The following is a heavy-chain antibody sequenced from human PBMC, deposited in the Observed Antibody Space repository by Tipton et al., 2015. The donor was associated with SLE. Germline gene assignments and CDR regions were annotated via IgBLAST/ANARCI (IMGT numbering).Heavy chain of an antibody. CDR1: GGSISSHY. D-gene: IGHD3-16*01. CDR2: IYYSGST. J-gene: IGHJ4*02. Sequence: TLSLTCTVSGGSISSHYWSWIRQPPGKGLEWIGYIYYSGSTNYNPSLKSRVTISVDTSKNQFSLKLSSVTAADTAVYYCARDLYDYIWGTPGYWGQGTLVTVSS. CDR3: ARDLYDYIWGTPGY. V-gene: IGHV4-59*11.